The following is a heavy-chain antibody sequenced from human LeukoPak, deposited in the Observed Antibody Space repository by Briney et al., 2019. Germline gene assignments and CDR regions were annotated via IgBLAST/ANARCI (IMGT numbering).Heavy chain of an antibody. V-gene: IGHV3-74*01. D-gene: IGHD3-3*01. CDR1: GFTFIEYW. J-gene: IGHJ6*04. CDR2: IDNDGDNT. Sequence: VGSLRLSCAASGFTFIEYWMHWVRQVPGKGLVWMSHIDNDGDNTTYADSVKGRLTISRDNAKNTVYLQMNSLRAEDTAVYYCVRGAHWSGYMTPSVDVWGKGTTVTVSS. CDR3: VRGAHWSGYMTPSVDV.